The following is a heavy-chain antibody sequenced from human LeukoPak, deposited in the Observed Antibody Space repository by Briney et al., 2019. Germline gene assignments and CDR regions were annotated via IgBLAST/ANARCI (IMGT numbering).Heavy chain of an antibody. CDR2: INQDGTEK. CDR1: GFSFSNSW. D-gene: IGHD6-13*01. J-gene: IGHJ6*03. CDR3: ARNPGTAAGRGYYYYMDV. Sequence: GGSLRLSCEASGFSFSNSWMSWVRQAPGKGLEWVANINQDGTEKYFVDSVKGRISISRDNAKNSLYLQMNSLRAEDTAVYYCARNPGTAAGRGYYYYMDVWGKGTTVTVSS. V-gene: IGHV3-7*01.